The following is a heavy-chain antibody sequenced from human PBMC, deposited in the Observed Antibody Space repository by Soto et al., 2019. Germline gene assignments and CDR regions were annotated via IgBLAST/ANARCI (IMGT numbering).Heavy chain of an antibody. J-gene: IGHJ4*02. CDR2: IIPIFGTA. Sequence: SVKVSCKASGGTFSSYAISWVRQAPGQGLEWMGGIIPIFGTANYAQKFQGRVTITADESTSTAYMELSSLRSGDTAVYYCARIYDSSGYLDLWGQGTLVTVSS. CDR3: ARIYDSSGYLDL. CDR1: GGTFSSYA. V-gene: IGHV1-69*13. D-gene: IGHD3-22*01.